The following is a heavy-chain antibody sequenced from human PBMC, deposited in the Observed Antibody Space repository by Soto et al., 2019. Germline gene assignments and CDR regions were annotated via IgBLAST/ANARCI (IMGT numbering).Heavy chain of an antibody. CDR2: IKSKTDGGTT. V-gene: IGHV3-15*01. CDR1: GFTFSNAW. Sequence: EVQLVESGGGLVKPGGSLRLACAASGFTFSNAWMSWVRQAPGKGLEWVGRIKSKTDGGTTDYAAPVKGRFTISRDDSKITVYLQMNSLKTEDRAVYYFSTDLIGGVIIERLGYWYFDLWGRGTLVTGSS. D-gene: IGHD3-3*01. CDR3: STDLIGGVIIERLGYWYFDL. J-gene: IGHJ2*01.